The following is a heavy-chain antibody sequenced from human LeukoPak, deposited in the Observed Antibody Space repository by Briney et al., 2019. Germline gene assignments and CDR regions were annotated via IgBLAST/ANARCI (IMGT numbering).Heavy chain of an antibody. CDR2: ISSSSGYI. CDR3: ARGSSSSSAGAFDI. V-gene: IGHV3-21*01. Sequence: GGSLRLSCAASGFTFSIYSMNWVRQAPGKGLEWVSSISSSSGYIYYADSVKGRFTISRDNAKNSLYLQMNRLRAEDTAVYYCARGSSSSSAGAFDIWGQGKMVTVSS. D-gene: IGHD6-6*01. J-gene: IGHJ3*02. CDR1: GFTFSIYS.